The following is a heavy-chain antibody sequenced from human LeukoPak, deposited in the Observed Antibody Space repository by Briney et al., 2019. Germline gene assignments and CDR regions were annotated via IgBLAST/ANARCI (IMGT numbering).Heavy chain of an antibody. V-gene: IGHV4-61*08. D-gene: IGHD5-18*01. CDR1: GGSISSGGYY. CDR2: IYHSGST. J-gene: IGHJ4*02. Sequence: SETLSLTCTVSGGSISSGGYYWSWVRQPPGKGLEWIGYIYHSGSTYYNPSLKSRVTISVDTSKNQFSLKLSSVTAADTAVYYCARGEGYSYGYGGYYFDYWGQGTLVTVSS. CDR3: ARGEGYSYGYGGYYFDY.